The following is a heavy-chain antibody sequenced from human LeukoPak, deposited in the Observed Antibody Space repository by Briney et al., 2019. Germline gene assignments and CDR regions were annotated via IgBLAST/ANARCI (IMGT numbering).Heavy chain of an antibody. V-gene: IGHV1-2*02. J-gene: IGHJ4*02. CDR1: GYTFTGYY. CDR3: ARDKNWGPDY. D-gene: IGHD7-27*01. Sequence: ASVKVSCKASGYTFTGYYMHWVRQAPGQGLEWMGWIYADTGGTNYAQKFQGRVTMTRDTPVSTVSMELSRLTSDDTAVYYCARDKNWGPDYWGQGTLVTVSS. CDR2: IYADTGGT.